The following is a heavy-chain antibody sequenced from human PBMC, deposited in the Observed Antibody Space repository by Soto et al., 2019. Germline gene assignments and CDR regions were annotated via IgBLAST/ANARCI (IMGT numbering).Heavy chain of an antibody. J-gene: IGHJ5*02. CDR1: GFTFSSYV. D-gene: IGHD6-19*01. Sequence: EVQLLESGGGLVQPGGSLRLSCAASGFTFSSYVMSWVRQAPGKGLEWVSGISASGGTTYYADSVKGRFTISRDNAKNSLYLQMNSLRDEDTAVYYCARAYSSGWYPDNWFDPWGQGTLVTVSS. CDR3: ARAYSSGWYPDNWFDP. CDR2: ISASGGTT. V-gene: IGHV3-23*01.